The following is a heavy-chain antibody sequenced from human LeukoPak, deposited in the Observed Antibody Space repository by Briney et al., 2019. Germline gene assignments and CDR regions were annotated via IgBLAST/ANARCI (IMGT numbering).Heavy chain of an antibody. CDR1: GFTVSSTY. Sequence: QPGGSLRLSCAASGFTVSSTYMSWVRQAPGKGLEWVSVIYSGGNIYYIDSLKGRFTISRETSKNILYLQMNSLRAEDTAVYSCASRHCSGGGCCFAGADPFDYWGQGTLVTVSS. J-gene: IGHJ4*02. V-gene: IGHV3-53*01. D-gene: IGHD2-15*01. CDR2: IYSGGNI. CDR3: ASRHCSGGGCCFAGADPFDY.